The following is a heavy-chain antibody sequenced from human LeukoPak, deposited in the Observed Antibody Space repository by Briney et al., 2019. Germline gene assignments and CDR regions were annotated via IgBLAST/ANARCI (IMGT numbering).Heavy chain of an antibody. CDR3: AGVSSSGWSGGFDY. V-gene: IGHV1-3*01. CDR2: INAGNGNT. CDR1: GYTFTSYA. D-gene: IGHD6-19*01. Sequence: ASVKVSCKASGYTFTSYAMHWVRRAPGQRLEWMGWINAGNGNTKYSQKFQGRVTITRDTSASTAYMELSSLRSEDTAVYYCAGVSSSGWSGGFDYWGQGTLVTVSS. J-gene: IGHJ4*02.